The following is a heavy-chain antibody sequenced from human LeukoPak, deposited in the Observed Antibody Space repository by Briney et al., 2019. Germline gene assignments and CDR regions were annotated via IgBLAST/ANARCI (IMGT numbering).Heavy chain of an antibody. CDR1: GYTFTNYW. J-gene: IGHJ4*02. V-gene: IGHV5-51*01. CDR3: ALSNEAFDSAGYFDY. Sequence: GESLKISCKGSGYTFTNYWVGWVRQMPGKGLEWMGTIYPNNSDSRYNPSFRGQVTISVDRSVTTAYLLWKSLKASDTAIYYCALSNEAFDSAGYFDYWGQGTLVTVSS. CDR2: IYPNNSDS. D-gene: IGHD3-22*01.